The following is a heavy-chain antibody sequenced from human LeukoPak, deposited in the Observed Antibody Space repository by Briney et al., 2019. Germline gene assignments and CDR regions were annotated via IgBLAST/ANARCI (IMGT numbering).Heavy chain of an antibody. CDR3: ARGRHVPTHLWFGELKSWFDP. CDR1: GDSISTSSYY. D-gene: IGHD3-10*01. V-gene: IGHV4-39*07. Sequence: PSETLSLTCSVSGDSISTSSYYWGWIRQPPGKGLEWIGTIYYSGSTNYNPSLKSRVTISVDTSKNQFSLKLSSVTAADTAVYYCARGRHVPTHLWFGELKSWFDPWGQGTLVTVSS. CDR2: IYYSGST. J-gene: IGHJ5*02.